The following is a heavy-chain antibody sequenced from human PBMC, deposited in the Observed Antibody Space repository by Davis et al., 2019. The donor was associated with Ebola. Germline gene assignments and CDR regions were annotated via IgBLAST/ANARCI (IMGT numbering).Heavy chain of an antibody. Sequence: GGSLRLSCAASGFRFSSYGMNWVRQAPGKGLEWVAYIRYDESKKYYADSVKGRLTVSRDNSRNTLYLQMNSLRGEDTAVYYCARDRLAVAGILDYWGQGTLVTVSS. CDR1: GFRFSSYG. D-gene: IGHD6-19*01. CDR3: ARDRLAVAGILDY. CDR2: IRYDESKK. V-gene: IGHV3-30*02. J-gene: IGHJ4*02.